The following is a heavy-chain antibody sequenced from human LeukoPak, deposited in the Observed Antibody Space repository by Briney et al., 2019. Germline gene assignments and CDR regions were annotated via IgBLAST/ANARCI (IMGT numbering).Heavy chain of an antibody. J-gene: IGHJ4*02. CDR3: ARGSFSRWTTQSYFDY. CDR1: GYTFTSYD. V-gene: IGHV1-8*01. D-gene: IGHD4-23*01. CDR2: MSPNSGNT. Sequence: ASVKVSCKASGYTFTSYDIYWLRQAPGHGPELIGWMSPNSGNTGSAQRFQGRVTMTRDTSMSSAYMELSNLRPEDTAVYYCARGSFSRWTTQSYFDYWGQGTLVTVSS.